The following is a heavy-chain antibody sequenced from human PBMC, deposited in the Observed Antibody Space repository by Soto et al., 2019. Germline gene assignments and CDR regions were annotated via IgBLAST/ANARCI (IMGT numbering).Heavy chain of an antibody. J-gene: IGHJ4*02. CDR2: IHPDGSET. CDR1: GFTFRNYW. V-gene: IGHV3-7*04. Sequence: VQLVESGGNLVQPGGSLRLSCAASGFTFRNYWMTWVRQAPAKGLEWVADIHPDGSETYYVDSVRGRFTISRDNAENSLYLRLNSLRDDDTAVYYCARKRGWHQLDNWGQGALVTVSS. D-gene: IGHD6-19*01. CDR3: ARKRGWHQLDN.